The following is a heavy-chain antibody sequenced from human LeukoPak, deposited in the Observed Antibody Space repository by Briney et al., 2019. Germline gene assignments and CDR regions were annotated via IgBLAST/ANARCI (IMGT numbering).Heavy chain of an antibody. Sequence: GGSLRLSCAASGFTFSSYGMHWVRQAAGKGLGWVAFIRYDGSNKCYADSVKGRFTISRDNSKNTLYLQMNSLRAEDTAVYYCAKDGFGDYASHYYYYYMDVWGKGTTVTISS. CDR2: IRYDGSNK. J-gene: IGHJ6*03. V-gene: IGHV3-30*02. CDR3: AKDGFGDYASHYYYYYMDV. D-gene: IGHD4-17*01. CDR1: GFTFSSYG.